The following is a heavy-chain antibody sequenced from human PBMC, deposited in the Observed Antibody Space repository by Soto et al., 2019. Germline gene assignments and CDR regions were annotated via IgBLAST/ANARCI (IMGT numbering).Heavy chain of an antibody. J-gene: IGHJ6*02. V-gene: IGHV1-58*01. CDR2: IVVGSGNT. CDR3: AAAGYYDSSGYYYEADDYYGMDV. D-gene: IGHD3-22*01. Sequence: SVKVSCKASGFTFTSAAVQWVRQARGQRLEWIGWIVVGSGNTNYAQKFKERVTITRDMSTSTAYMELSSLRSEDTAVYYCAAAGYYDSSGYYYEADDYYGMDVWGQGTTVTVSS. CDR1: GFTFTSAA.